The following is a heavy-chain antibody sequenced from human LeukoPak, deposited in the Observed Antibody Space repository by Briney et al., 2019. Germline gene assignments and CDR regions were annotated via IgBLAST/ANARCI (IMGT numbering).Heavy chain of an antibody. D-gene: IGHD1-26*01. CDR1: GYTFTSYG. CDR3: ARDRQVGTADYFDY. Sequence: ASVKVSCKASGYTFTSYGISWVRQAPGQGLEWMGIINPSGGSTTYSQIFQGRVAITRDTSTSTVYMELSSLRSEDTAMYYCARDRQVGTADYFDYWGQGTLVTVSS. J-gene: IGHJ4*02. V-gene: IGHV1-46*01. CDR2: INPSGGST.